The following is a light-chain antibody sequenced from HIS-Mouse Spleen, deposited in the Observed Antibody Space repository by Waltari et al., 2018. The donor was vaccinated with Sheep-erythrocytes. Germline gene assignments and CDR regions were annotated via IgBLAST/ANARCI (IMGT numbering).Light chain of an antibody. CDR3: QQLNSYLTWT. CDR2: AAS. V-gene: IGKV1-9*01. J-gene: IGKJ1*01. CDR1: QGISSY. Sequence: DIQLTQSPSFLSASVGDRVTITCRASQGISSYLAWYQQKPGKAPKLLIYAASTLQSGVPSRFSGSGSGTEFTLTISSPQPEDFATYYCQQLNSYLTWTFGQGTKVEIK.